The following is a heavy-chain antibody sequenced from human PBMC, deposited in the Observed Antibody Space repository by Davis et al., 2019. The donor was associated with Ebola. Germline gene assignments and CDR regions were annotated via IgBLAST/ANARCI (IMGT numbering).Heavy chain of an antibody. D-gene: IGHD3-3*01. CDR2: IWYDGSNK. CDR1: GFTFSSYG. CDR3: AKLVMEYYGMDV. Sequence: SCKASGFTFSSYGMHWVRQAPGKGLEWVAVIWYDGSNKYYADSVKGRFTISRDNSKNTLYLQMNSLRAEDTAVYYCAKLVMEYYGMDVWGQGTTVTVSS. J-gene: IGHJ6*02. V-gene: IGHV3-33*06.